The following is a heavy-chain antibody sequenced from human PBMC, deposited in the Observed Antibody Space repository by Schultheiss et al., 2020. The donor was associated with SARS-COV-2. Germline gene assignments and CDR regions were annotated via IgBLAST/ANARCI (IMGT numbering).Heavy chain of an antibody. CDR3: LCKTLFRGIIIKTQGNYYYYGMDV. V-gene: IGHV3-7*03. CDR2: IKQDGSEK. D-gene: IGHD3-10*01. CDR1: GFTFSSYW. J-gene: IGHJ6*02. Sequence: GGSLRLSCAASGFTFSSYWMNWVRRAPGKGLEWVANIKQDGSEKYCVDSVKGRFTISRDNAKNSLYLQLKSLKTEDTAVCYYLCKTLFRGIIIKTQGNYYYYGMDVWGQGTTVTVSS.